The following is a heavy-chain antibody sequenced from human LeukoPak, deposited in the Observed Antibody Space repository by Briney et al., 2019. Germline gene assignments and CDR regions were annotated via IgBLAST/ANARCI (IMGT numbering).Heavy chain of an antibody. CDR1: GGSISSYY. V-gene: IGHV4-59*01. Sequence: PSETLSLTCTVSGGSISSYYWSWIQQPPGKGLEWIGYIYYSGSTNYNPSLKSRVTISVDTSKNQFSLKLSSVTAADTAVYYCARDRGGDEGYYFDYWGQGTLVTVSS. CDR3: ARDRGGDEGYYFDY. CDR2: IYYSGST. D-gene: IGHD3-16*01. J-gene: IGHJ4*02.